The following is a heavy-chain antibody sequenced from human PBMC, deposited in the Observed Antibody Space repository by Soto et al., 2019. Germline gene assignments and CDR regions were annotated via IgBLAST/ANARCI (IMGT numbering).Heavy chain of an antibody. CDR1: RGSFSTYG. CDR3: ARDGVDVSRTTVRHGALDI. V-gene: IGHV1-69*01. J-gene: IGHJ3*02. D-gene: IGHD4-17*01. CDR2: FIPVFTTA. Sequence: QVQLVQSGAEVKKPGSSVKVSCKASRGSFSTYGISWVRQAPGQGLEWMGGFIPVFTTAKYAQKFQGRVSITADESTDTAYMELSSLRSEDTAVYFCARDGVDVSRTTVRHGALDIWGQGTVVTVSS.